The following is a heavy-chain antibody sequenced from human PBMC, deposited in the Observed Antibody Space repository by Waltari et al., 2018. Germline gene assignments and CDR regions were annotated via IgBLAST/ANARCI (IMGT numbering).Heavy chain of an antibody. D-gene: IGHD6-25*01. CDR2: IYHNGST. CDR3: ARDAIQAALDH. CDR1: GGSLRSTNW. J-gene: IGHJ4*02. V-gene: IGHV4-4*02. Sequence: QVQLQESGPGLVKPSGTLSLTCAVSGGSLRSTNWWSWVRQPPGRGLEWIGEIYHNGSTSYNPSLGRRVTVSVDKSKNQFSLKVTSVTAADTAVYYCARDAIQAALDHWGPGILVTVSS.